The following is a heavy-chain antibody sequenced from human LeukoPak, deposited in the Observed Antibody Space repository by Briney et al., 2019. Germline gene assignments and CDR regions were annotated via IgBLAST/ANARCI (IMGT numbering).Heavy chain of an antibody. CDR1: GFTFGDYA. V-gene: IGHV3-49*04. CDR2: IRSKAYGGKT. D-gene: IGHD6-13*01. CDR3: RIAAAEVYYYYGMDV. J-gene: IGHJ6*02. Sequence: GGSLRLSCTASGFTFGDYAMSWVRQAPGKGLEWVGFIRSKAYGGKTEYAASVKGRFTISRDDSKSIAYLQMNSLKTEDTAVYYCRIAAAEVYYYYGMDVWGQGTTVTVSS.